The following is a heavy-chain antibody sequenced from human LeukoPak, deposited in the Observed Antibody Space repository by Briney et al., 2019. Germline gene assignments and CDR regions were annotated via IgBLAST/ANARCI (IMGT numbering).Heavy chain of an antibody. D-gene: IGHD5-18*01. J-gene: IGHJ3*02. CDR2: IYHSGST. CDR3: ARYTAMVAFHAHGFDI. V-gene: IGHV4-4*02. CDR1: GGSISSSNW. Sequence: NPSGTLSLTCAVSGGSISSSNWWSWVRQPPGKGLEWIGEIYHSGSTNYNPSLKSRVTMSVDTSKNQFSLKLRSVTAADTAVYYCARYTAMVAFHAHGFDIWGKGTMVTVS.